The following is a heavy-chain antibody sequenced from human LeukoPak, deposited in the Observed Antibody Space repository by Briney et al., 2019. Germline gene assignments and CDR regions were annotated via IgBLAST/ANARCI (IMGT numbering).Heavy chain of an antibody. J-gene: IGHJ5*02. D-gene: IGHD5-24*01. Sequence: GASVKVSCKAFGYTFTRYYMHWVRQAPGQGPEWMGVINPSGTWTTYPQKFQGRLTLTRDMSTTTDYLELSSLRSEDTAVYYCARDNSVRDEGGWFNPWGQGTLVTVSP. CDR2: INPSGTWT. CDR3: ARDNSVRDEGGWFNP. CDR1: GYTFTRYY. V-gene: IGHV1-46*01.